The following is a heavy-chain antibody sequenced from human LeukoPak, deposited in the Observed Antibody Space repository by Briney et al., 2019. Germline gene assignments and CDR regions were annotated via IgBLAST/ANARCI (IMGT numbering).Heavy chain of an antibody. J-gene: IGHJ3*02. CDR3: ARDDDSSGRGDAFDI. D-gene: IGHD3-22*01. V-gene: IGHV3-21*01. Sequence: GGSLRLSCAASGFTFSSYAMNWVRQAPGKGLEWVSSISSSSSYIYYADSVKGRFTISRDNAKNSLYLQMNSLRAEDTAVYYCARDDDSSGRGDAFDIWGQGTMVTVSS. CDR1: GFTFSSYA. CDR2: ISSSSSYI.